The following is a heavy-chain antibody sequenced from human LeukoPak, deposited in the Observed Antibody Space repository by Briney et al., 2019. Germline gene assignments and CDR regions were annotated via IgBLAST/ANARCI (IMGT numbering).Heavy chain of an antibody. V-gene: IGHV4-39*01. D-gene: IGHD3-22*01. CDR1: GGSISSSSYY. CDR2: IYYSGST. CDR3: ASGNDSSGYYYRRGDWFDP. Sequence: SETLSLTCTVSGGSISSSSYYWGWIRQPPGKGLEWIESIYYSGSTYYNPSLKSRVTISVDTSKNQFSLKLSSVTAADTAVYYCASGNDSSGYYYRRGDWFDPWGQGTLVTVSS. J-gene: IGHJ5*02.